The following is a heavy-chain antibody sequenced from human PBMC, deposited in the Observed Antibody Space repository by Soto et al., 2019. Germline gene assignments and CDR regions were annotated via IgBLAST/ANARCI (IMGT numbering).Heavy chain of an antibody. D-gene: IGHD3-3*01. J-gene: IGHJ4*02. CDR2: LYSTNVA. CDR1: EFPVTTNY. V-gene: IGHV3-53*01. Sequence: VQVVESGGGLIQPGGSLRLSCAASEFPVTTNYLTWVRQAPGKGLEWVSLLYSTNVAHYADSVRGRFTISRDISKNMFYLEMNSLRAEDTAVYYCGRNPFGVSSDGVVVWGQGTLVTVSS. CDR3: GRNPFGVSSDGVVV.